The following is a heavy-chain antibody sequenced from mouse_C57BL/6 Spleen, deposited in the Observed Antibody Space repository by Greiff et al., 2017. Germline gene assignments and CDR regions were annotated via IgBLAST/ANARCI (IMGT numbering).Heavy chain of an antibody. Sequence: EVQGVESGGGLVQPGGSMKLSCVASGFTFSNYWMNWVRQSPEKGLEWVAQIRLKSDNYATHYAESVKGRFTISRDDSKSSVYLQMNNLRAEDTGIYYCTEGYYDYAWFAYWGQGTLVTVSA. CDR1: GFTFSNYW. CDR3: TEGYYDYAWFAY. CDR2: IRLKSDNYAT. J-gene: IGHJ3*01. D-gene: IGHD2-4*01. V-gene: IGHV6-3*01.